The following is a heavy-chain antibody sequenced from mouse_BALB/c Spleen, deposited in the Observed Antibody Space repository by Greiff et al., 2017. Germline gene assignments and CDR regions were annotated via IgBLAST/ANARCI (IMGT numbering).Heavy chain of an antibody. V-gene: IGHV1-7*01. Sequence: QVQLKQSGAELAKPGASVKMSCKASGYTFTSYWMHWVKQRPGQGLEWIGYINPSTGYTEYNQKFKDKATLTADKSSSTAYMQLSSLTSEDSAVYYCARGENHYYAMDYWGQGTSVTVSS. J-gene: IGHJ4*01. CDR3: ARGENHYYAMDY. CDR1: GYTFTSYW. CDR2: INPSTGYT.